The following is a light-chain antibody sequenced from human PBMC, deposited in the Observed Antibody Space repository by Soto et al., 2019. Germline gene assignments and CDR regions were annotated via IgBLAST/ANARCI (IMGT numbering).Light chain of an antibody. CDR2: DAS. CDR1: QSVISY. Sequence: EIVLTQSPATLSLSPGERATLSCRASQSVISYLAWYQQKPGQAPRLLIYDASNRATGIPARFSGSGSGTDFTLTISSLVPEDFEVYYFQLRSILPVYTFGQGTKLEIK. CDR3: QLRSILPVYT. J-gene: IGKJ2*01. V-gene: IGKV3-11*01.